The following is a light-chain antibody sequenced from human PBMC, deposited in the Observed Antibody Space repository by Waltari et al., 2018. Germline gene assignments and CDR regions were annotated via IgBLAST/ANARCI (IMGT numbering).Light chain of an antibody. CDR3: QQSNNWPYT. CDR1: QSVGNK. V-gene: IGKV3-15*01. Sequence: EIEMTQSPAPLSSSPGERAPVSCRASQSVGNKLAWYQQKPGQAPRLLFYDASTRATGIPVRFSGSGSGTEFTLTISSLQSEDFAVYYCQQSNNWPYTFGQGTKLEIK. CDR2: DAS. J-gene: IGKJ2*01.